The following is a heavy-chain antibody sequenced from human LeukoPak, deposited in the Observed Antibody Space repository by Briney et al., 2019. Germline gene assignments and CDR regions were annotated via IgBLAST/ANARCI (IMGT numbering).Heavy chain of an antibody. CDR3: VRGSLASGVVVYYYYYLDV. V-gene: IGHV3-48*01. CDR1: GFTFSSYW. J-gene: IGHJ6*03. Sequence: GGSLRLSCAASGFTFSSYWMSWVRQAPGMGLEWLSYISASRGITYYADSVKGRFTISRDNAKNSLYLQMNSLRAEDTAVYYCVRGSLASGVVVYYYYYLDVWGKGTTVTVSS. D-gene: IGHD3-3*01. CDR2: ISASRGIT.